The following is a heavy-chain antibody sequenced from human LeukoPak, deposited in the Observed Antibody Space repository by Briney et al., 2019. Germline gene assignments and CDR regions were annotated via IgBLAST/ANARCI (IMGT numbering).Heavy chain of an antibody. Sequence: GRSLRLSCAASGFTFSSYAMHWVRQAPGKGLEWVAVISYDGRNKYYVDSVKSRFTISRENSKNTLYLQMNSLRAEDTAVYYCASLYSSSWAYMDVWGKGTTVTVSS. CDR2: ISYDGRNK. CDR1: GFTFSSYA. J-gene: IGHJ6*03. CDR3: ASLYSSSWAYMDV. V-gene: IGHV3-30*04. D-gene: IGHD6-13*01.